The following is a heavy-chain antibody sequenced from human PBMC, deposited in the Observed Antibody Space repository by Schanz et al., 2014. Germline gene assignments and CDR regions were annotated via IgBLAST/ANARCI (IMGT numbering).Heavy chain of an antibody. D-gene: IGHD6-25*01. J-gene: IGHJ4*02. Sequence: EVQLVESGGGVVQPGRSLRLSCAASGFTFSSYAMSWVRQAPGKGLEWVSVISASGGDTYYADSVKGRFTISRDNSKNTLYLQMNSLRAEDTAVYYCAKVRYSSGWRGDYFDEWGQGTLVTVAS. CDR2: ISASGGDT. CDR3: AKVRYSSGWRGDYFDE. V-gene: IGHV3-23*04. CDR1: GFTFSSYA.